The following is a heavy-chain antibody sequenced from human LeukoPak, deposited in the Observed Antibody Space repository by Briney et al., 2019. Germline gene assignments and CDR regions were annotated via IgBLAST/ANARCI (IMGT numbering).Heavy chain of an antibody. J-gene: IGHJ4*02. CDR3: ARVETYYYDSSGYYWGQFDY. D-gene: IGHD3-22*01. CDR2: ISPNFGTA. CDR1: GGTFSSYA. V-gene: IGHV1-69*06. Sequence: SVKVSCKASGGTFSSYAISWVRQAPGQGLEWMGGISPNFGTANYAKKFQGRVTITADKSTSTAYMELSSLRSEDTAVYYCARVETYYYDSSGYYWGQFDYWGQGTLVTVSS.